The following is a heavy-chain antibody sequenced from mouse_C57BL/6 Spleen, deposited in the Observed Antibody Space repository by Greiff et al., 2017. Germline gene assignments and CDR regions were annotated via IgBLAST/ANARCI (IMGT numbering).Heavy chain of an antibody. CDR1: GFSLTSSG. J-gene: IGHJ1*03. Sequence: VQLQQSGPGLVQPSQSLSITCTVSGFSLTSSGVHWVRQSPGKGLEWLGVIWSGGSTDYNAAFISRLSISKDNSKSQVFFKMNSLQADDTAIDYCARKGGYWYFDVWGTGTTVTVSS. CDR3: ARKGGYWYFDV. V-gene: IGHV2-2*01. CDR2: IWSGGST.